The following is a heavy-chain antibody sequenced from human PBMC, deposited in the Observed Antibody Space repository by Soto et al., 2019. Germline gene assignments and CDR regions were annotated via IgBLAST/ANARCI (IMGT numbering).Heavy chain of an antibody. Sequence: EVQLVESGGGLVQPGRSLRLSCAAAGFIFDDYAMHWVRQAPGKGLEWVSGISRNSGTIGYADSVKGRFTISRDIAKNSLYLQMNSLRAEDTALYYCAKGMGNRNYDYGMDVWGQGTTVTVSS. J-gene: IGHJ6*02. CDR1: GFIFDDYA. CDR3: AKGMGNRNYDYGMDV. CDR2: ISRNSGTI. D-gene: IGHD1-26*01. V-gene: IGHV3-9*01.